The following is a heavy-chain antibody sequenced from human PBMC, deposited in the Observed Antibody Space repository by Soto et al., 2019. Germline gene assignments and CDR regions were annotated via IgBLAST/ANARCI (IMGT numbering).Heavy chain of an antibody. CDR3: TTDRQGTSNPIDCSGGSCYSGDAFDI. J-gene: IGHJ3*02. CDR1: GFTFSNAW. CDR2: IKSKTDGGTT. D-gene: IGHD2-15*01. Sequence: GESLKISCAASGFTFSNAWMSWVRQAPGKGLEWVGRIKSKTDGGTTDYAAPVKGRFTISRDDSKNTLYLQMNSLKTEDTAVYYCTTDRQGTSNPIDCSGGSCYSGDAFDIWGQGTMVTVSS. V-gene: IGHV3-15*01.